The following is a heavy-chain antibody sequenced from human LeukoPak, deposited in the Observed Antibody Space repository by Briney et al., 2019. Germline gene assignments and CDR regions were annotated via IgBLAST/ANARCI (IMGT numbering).Heavy chain of an antibody. CDR3: ARERGGGYCSSTSCRRKNWFDP. D-gene: IGHD2-2*01. Sequence: YPSETLSLTCTVSGGSISSYYWSWIRQPAGKGLEWIGRIYTSGSTNYNPSLKSRVTMSVDTSKNQFSLKLSSVTAADTAVYYCARERGGGYCSSTSCRRKNWFDPWGQGTLVTVSS. CDR2: IYTSGST. CDR1: GGSISSYY. V-gene: IGHV4-4*07. J-gene: IGHJ5*02.